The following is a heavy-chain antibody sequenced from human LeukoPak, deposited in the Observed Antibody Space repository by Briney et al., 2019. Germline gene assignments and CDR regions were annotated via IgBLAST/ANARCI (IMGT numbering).Heavy chain of an antibody. V-gene: IGHV4-39*01. Sequence: PSETLSLTCTVSGGSISSSSYCWGWLRQPPGKGLEWIGSIYYSGSTYYNPSLKSRITISVDTSKNQFSLKLSSVTAADTAVYYCASERITMIVVVTSGAFDIWGQGTMVTVSS. CDR1: GGSISSSSYC. CDR2: IYYSGST. J-gene: IGHJ3*02. CDR3: ASERITMIVVVTSGAFDI. D-gene: IGHD3-22*01.